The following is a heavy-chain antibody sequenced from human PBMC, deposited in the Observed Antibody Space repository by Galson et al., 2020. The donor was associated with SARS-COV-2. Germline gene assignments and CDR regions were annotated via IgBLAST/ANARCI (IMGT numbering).Heavy chain of an antibody. D-gene: IGHD2-2*01. V-gene: IGHV1-58*01. CDR1: RFTFTSSA. J-gene: IGHJ3*02. CDR3: AAPNCSSNSCYDAFDI. CDR2: IVVGSGNT. Sequence: SVKVSCKASRFTFTSSAVQWVRQARGQRLEWIGWIVVGSGNTNYAQKFQERVTITRDMSTSTAYMELSSLRPEDTAVYYCAAPNCSSNSCYDAFDIWGQGKMVTVSS.